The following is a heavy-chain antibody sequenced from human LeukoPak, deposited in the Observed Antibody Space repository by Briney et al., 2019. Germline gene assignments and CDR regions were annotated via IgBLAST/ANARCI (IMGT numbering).Heavy chain of an antibody. Sequence: SGTLSLTCAVSGYSISSGYYWGWIRQPPGKGLEWIGRIYHSGSTYYNPSLKSRITISVDTSKNQFSLKLSSVTAADTAVYYCARWDSGEWFHDAFDIWGQGTMVTVSS. CDR2: IYHSGST. CDR3: ARWDSGEWFHDAFDI. V-gene: IGHV4-38-2*01. CDR1: GYSISSGYY. D-gene: IGHD3-3*01. J-gene: IGHJ3*02.